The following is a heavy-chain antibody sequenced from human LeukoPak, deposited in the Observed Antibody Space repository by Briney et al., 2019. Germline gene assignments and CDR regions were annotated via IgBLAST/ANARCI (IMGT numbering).Heavy chain of an antibody. J-gene: IGHJ4*02. Sequence: ASVKVSCKASGYTFTSCYMHWVRQAPGQGLEWMGIINPSGGSTSYAQKFQSRVTMTRDTSTSTVYMELSSLRSEDTAVYYCAREGLGDFDYWGQGTLVTVSS. CDR1: GYTFTSCY. V-gene: IGHV1-46*01. CDR2: INPSGGST. CDR3: AREGLGDFDY. D-gene: IGHD3/OR15-3a*01.